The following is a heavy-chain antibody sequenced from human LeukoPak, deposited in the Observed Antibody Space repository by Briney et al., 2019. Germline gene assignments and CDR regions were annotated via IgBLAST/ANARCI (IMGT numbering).Heavy chain of an antibody. CDR3: ARVDGSSSCPDY. J-gene: IGHJ4*02. CDR1: GFTFSNYW. CDR2: IKQDGSEK. V-gene: IGHV3-7*01. D-gene: IGHD6-13*01. Sequence: GGSLRLSCAASGFTFSNYWMSWVRQAPGKGLEWVANIKQDGSEKYYVDSVKGRFTISRDNAKNSLYLQMSGLRVEDTAVYYCARVDGSSSCPDYWGQGTLVTVSS.